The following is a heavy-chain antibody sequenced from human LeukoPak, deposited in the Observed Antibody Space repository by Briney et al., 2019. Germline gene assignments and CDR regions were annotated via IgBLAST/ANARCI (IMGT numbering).Heavy chain of an antibody. CDR2: IKGGGGDP. J-gene: IGHJ4*02. D-gene: IGHD2-21*02. Sequence: GGSLRLSCAASGLTSSTYAMGWVRQVPGKGLEWVSSIKGGGGDPFYADSVKGRFTISRDNSKNTLFLQLNSLRAEDSAVYYCAKGGHDFNPFYWWGQGTLVTVSS. V-gene: IGHV3-23*01. CDR1: GLTSSTYA. CDR3: AKGGHDFNPFYW.